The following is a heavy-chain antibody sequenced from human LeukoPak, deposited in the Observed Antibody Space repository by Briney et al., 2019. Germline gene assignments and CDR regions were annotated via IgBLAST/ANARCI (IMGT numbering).Heavy chain of an antibody. CDR1: GFTFSSYA. V-gene: IGHV3-23*01. CDR2: ISGSGGST. CDR3: AIPLGTTVVSWYFDL. J-gene: IGHJ2*01. D-gene: IGHD4-23*01. Sequence: GGSLTLSCAASGFTFSSYAMSWVRQAPGKGLEWVSAISGSGGSTYNADSVKGRFTISRDNSKDTLYLQMISLRAEYTAVYYCAIPLGTTVVSWYFDLWGRGTLVTVSS.